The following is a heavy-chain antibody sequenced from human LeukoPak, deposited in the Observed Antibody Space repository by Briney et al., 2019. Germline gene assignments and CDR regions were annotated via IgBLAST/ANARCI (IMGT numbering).Heavy chain of an antibody. J-gene: IGHJ3*02. V-gene: IGHV1-18*01. Sequence: GASVKVSCKASGYTFTSYGISWVRQAPGQGLEWMGWISAYNGNTNYAQKLQGRVTMTTDTSTSTAYMELRSLRSDDTAVYYCARYRSGYYYSNDAFDIWGQGTMVTVSS. CDR2: ISAYNGNT. CDR3: ARYRSGYYYSNDAFDI. D-gene: IGHD3-22*01. CDR1: GYTFTSYG.